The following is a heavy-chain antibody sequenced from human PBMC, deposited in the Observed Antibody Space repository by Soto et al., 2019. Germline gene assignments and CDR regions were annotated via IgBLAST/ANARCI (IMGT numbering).Heavy chain of an antibody. V-gene: IGHV4-39*01. Sequence: SETLSLTCTVSGGSISSSSYYWGWIRQPPGKGLEWIGSIYYSGSTYYNPSLKSRVTISVDTSKNQFSLKLSSVTAADTALYYCARQQYGSRRELDYWGQGTLVTVSS. CDR2: IYYSGST. D-gene: IGHD1-1*01. J-gene: IGHJ4*02. CDR1: GGSISSSSYY. CDR3: ARQQYGSRRELDY.